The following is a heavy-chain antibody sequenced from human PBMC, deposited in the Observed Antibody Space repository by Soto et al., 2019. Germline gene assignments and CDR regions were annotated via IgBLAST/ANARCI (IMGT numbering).Heavy chain of an antibody. J-gene: IGHJ4*02. CDR2: ISAYSGDI. CDR3: ARHVDERLTGYYIPFDY. CDR1: DYTFASYG. Sequence: ASVKVSCKASDYTFASYGVSWVRQAPGQGREWMGWISAYSGDIKYAQNFQGRVTLTTDTSTSTAYMKLRSLRSDDTAVYYCARHVDERLTGYYIPFDYWGQGTQVTVSS. D-gene: IGHD3-9*01. V-gene: IGHV1-18*01.